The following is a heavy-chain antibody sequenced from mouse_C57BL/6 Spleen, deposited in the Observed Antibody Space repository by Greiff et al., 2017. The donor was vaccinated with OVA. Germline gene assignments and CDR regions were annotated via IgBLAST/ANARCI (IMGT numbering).Heavy chain of an antibody. J-gene: IGHJ4*01. D-gene: IGHD2-4*01. V-gene: IGHV7-3*01. CDR1: GFTFTDYY. Sequence: EVQLVESGGGLVQPGGSLSLSCAASGFTFTDYYMSWVRQPPGKALEWLGIIRNKANGYTSEYSASVKGRFTISRDNSQSILYLRMNALRAEDSDTYYCARELRRTRYAMDYWGQGTSVTVSS. CDR2: IRNKANGYTS. CDR3: ARELRRTRYAMDY.